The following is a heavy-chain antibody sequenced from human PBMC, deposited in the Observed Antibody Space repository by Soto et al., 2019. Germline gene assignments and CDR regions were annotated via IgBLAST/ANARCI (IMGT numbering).Heavy chain of an antibody. CDR3: ARHGEINHYCSSTSCYLNWFDP. D-gene: IGHD2-2*01. CDR2: IYYSGST. J-gene: IGHJ5*02. CDR1: GGSISSSSYY. V-gene: IGHV4-39*01. Sequence: SETLSLTCTVSGGSISSSSYYWGWIRQPPGKGLEWIGSIYYSGSTYYNPSLKSRVTISVDTSKNQFSLKLSSVTAADTAVYYCARHGEINHYCSSTSCYLNWFDPWGQGTLVTVSS.